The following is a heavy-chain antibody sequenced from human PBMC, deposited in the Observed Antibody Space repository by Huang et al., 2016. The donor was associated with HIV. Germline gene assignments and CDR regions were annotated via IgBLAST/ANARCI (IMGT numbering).Heavy chain of an antibody. CDR1: GGSITSSTYY. CDR2: INYSGNT. J-gene: IGHJ6*03. CDR3: TRNGVSSTYYRPGYSYMDV. Sequence: QLQLQESGPGLAKPSETLTLTCAVSGGSITSSTYYWGWIRQPPGKRLEWVASINYSGNTYYNSPRDSRVTISRDTVKNEFYLNLASVTATDTAIYSCTRNGVSSTYYRPGYSYMDVCGKGTTVTVSS. V-gene: IGHV4-39*01. D-gene: IGHD3-10*01.